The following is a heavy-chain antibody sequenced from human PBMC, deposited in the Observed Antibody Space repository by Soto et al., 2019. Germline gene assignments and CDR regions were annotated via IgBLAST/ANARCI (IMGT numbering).Heavy chain of an antibody. V-gene: IGHV1-46*01. CDR1: GYTFTSYY. CDR3: ARVLAVAGTGDY. J-gene: IGHJ4*02. CDR2: INPSGGST. Sequence: QVQLVQSGAEVKKPGASVKVSCKASGYTFTSYYMHWVRQAPGQGLEWMGIINPSGGSTSYAQKFQGRGTMTRDTSTSTVYMELSSLRSEDTAVYYCARVLAVAGTGDYWGQGTLVTVSS. D-gene: IGHD6-19*01.